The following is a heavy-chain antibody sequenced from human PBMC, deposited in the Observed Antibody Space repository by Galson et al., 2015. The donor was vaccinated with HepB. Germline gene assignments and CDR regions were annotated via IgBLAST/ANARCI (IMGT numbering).Heavy chain of an antibody. V-gene: IGHV3-30-3*01. J-gene: IGHJ6*02. D-gene: IGHD2-2*01. CDR3: ARLQYCSSTTCISYYFYAMDV. CDR2: ISDDGSNI. CDR1: GFTFSDFA. Sequence: SLRLSCAASGFTFSDFAMHWVRQAPGKGLEWVSVISDDGSNIYYADSVQGRFTVSRDRSKNTLSLQMNSLTPEDTAVYYCARLQYCSSTTCISYYFYAMDVWGQGTTVTVSS.